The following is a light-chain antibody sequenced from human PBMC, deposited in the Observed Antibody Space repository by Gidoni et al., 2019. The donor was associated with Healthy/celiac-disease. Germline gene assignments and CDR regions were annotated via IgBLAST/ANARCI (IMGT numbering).Light chain of an antibody. CDR1: SSDVGGYNY. CDR2: EVS. Sequence: QSALTQPAAVSGSPGQSITISCTGTSSDVGGYNYVSWYQQHPGKAPQLMIYEVSKRPSGVSNRFSGSQSGHTASLAISGLRAEDEADYYCSSYPSGRTPWVFGGGTKLTVL. CDR3: SSYPSGRTPWV. J-gene: IGLJ3*02. V-gene: IGLV2-14*01.